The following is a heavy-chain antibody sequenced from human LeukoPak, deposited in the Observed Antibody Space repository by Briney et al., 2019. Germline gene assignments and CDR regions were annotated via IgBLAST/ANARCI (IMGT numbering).Heavy chain of an antibody. CDR3: AKVSVGSIAARQAFDP. J-gene: IGHJ5*02. CDR1: GFTFSSYA. Sequence: GGSLRLSCAASGFTFSSYAMSWVRQAPGKGLEWVSAISGSGGSTCYADSVKGRFTISRDNSKNTLYLQMNSLRAGDTAVYYCAKVSVGSIAARQAFDPWGQGTLVTVSS. D-gene: IGHD6-6*01. CDR2: ISGSGGST. V-gene: IGHV3-23*01.